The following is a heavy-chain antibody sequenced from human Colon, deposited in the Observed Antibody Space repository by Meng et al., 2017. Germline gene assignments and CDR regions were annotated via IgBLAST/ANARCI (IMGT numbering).Heavy chain of an antibody. CDR2: INPNSGET. CDR1: GYTFTALD. J-gene: IGHJ4*02. CDR3: ARGIWEGFDY. Sequence: QVQLVQSGAEGKKPGASVRVSCKASGYTFTALDINWVRQATGQGLEWMGWINPNSGETGYAQKFQGRFTMTRDTSISTFYMELSSLTSDDTAVYYCARGIWEGFDYWGQGALVTVSS. V-gene: IGHV1-8*01. D-gene: IGHD1-26*01.